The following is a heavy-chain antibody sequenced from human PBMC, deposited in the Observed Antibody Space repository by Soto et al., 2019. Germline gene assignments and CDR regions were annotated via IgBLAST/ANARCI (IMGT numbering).Heavy chain of an antibody. CDR3: ARDKRYYYGSGSYYYGMDV. Sequence: SETLSLTCTVSGGSISSSSYYWGWIRQPPGKGLEWIGSIYYSGSTYYNPSLKSRVTISVDTSKNQFSLKLSSVTAADTAVYYCARDKRYYYGSGSYYYGMDVWGQGTTVTVSS. D-gene: IGHD3-10*01. V-gene: IGHV4-39*02. CDR1: GGSISSSSYY. CDR2: IYYSGST. J-gene: IGHJ6*02.